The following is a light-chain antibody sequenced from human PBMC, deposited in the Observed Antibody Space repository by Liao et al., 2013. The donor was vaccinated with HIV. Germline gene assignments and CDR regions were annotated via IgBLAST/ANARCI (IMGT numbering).Light chain of an antibody. V-gene: IGLV3-1*01. J-gene: IGLJ2*01. CDR1: KLGDKY. Sequence: SYELTQPPSVSVSPGQTASITCSGDKLGDKYACWYQQKPGQSPVLVIYQDNKRPSGIPGRFSGSNSGNTATLTISGTQAMDEADYYCQAWDSSTAAVFGGGTKLTVL. CDR2: QDN. CDR3: QAWDSSTAAV.